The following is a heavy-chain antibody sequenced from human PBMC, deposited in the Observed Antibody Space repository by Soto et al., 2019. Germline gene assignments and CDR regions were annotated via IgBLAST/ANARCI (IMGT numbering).Heavy chain of an antibody. CDR3: ARGPYSSSHYYYYGMDV. CDR1: GYTFTGYY. CDR2: INPNSGGT. V-gene: IGHV1-2*04. D-gene: IGHD6-6*01. Sequence: ASVKVSCKASGYTFTGYYMHWVRQAPGQGLEWMGWINPNSGGTNYAQKFQGWVTMTRDTSISTAYMELSRLRSDDTAVYYCARGPYSSSHYYYYGMDVWRQVTTVTVSS. J-gene: IGHJ6*02.